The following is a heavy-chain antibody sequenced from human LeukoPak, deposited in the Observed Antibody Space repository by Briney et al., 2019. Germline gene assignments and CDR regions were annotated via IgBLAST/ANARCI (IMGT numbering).Heavy chain of an antibody. CDR1: GFTFSSYA. J-gene: IGHJ5*02. CDR2: ISGSGSNI. D-gene: IGHD6-13*01. Sequence: GGSLRLSCAASGFTFSSYALIWVRQAPGKGLEWVSGISGSGSNIHYADSVKGRFTISRDNSKNTLYLQMNSLRAEDTAVYYCAHPTEYSSSWYGNWFDPWGQGTLVTVSS. V-gene: IGHV3-23*01. CDR3: AHPTEYSSSWYGNWFDP.